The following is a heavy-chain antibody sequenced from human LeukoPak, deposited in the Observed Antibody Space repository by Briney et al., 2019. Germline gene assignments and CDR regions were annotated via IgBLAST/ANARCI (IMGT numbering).Heavy chain of an antibody. V-gene: IGHV3-21*01. D-gene: IGHD1-26*01. J-gene: IGHJ6*02. Sequence: GRTLSLSRARSGLAFSSYSMTTVREAPGQGLECGSCMGSYSSYIYYGDSVKGRFTISRDNGQNSLYLQMNSLRAEVTAVYFCARDTRGDIVGAIYYYDGMDVWGQGTTVTVSS. CDR1: GLAFSSYS. CDR3: ARDTRGDIVGAIYYYDGMDV. CDR2: MGSYSSYI.